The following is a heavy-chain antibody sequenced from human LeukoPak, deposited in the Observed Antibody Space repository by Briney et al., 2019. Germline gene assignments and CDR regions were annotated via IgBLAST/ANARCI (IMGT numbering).Heavy chain of an antibody. CDR2: VSSSSTYI. CDR3: AREEWLVQGRYYYYYMDV. Sequence: GGSLRLSCAASGFTFSSYGMSWVRQAPGKGLEWVSSVSSSSTYIYYADSVKGRFTISRDNAKNSLYLQMNSLRAEDTAVYYCAREEWLVQGRYYYYYMDVWGKGTTVTVSS. CDR1: GFTFSSYG. J-gene: IGHJ6*03. V-gene: IGHV3-21*01. D-gene: IGHD6-19*01.